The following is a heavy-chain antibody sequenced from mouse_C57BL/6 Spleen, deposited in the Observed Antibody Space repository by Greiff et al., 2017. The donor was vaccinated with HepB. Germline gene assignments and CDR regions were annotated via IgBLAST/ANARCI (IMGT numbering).Heavy chain of an antibody. V-gene: IGHV2-2*01. D-gene: IGHD1-1*01. CDR2: IWSGGST. CDR1: GFSLTSYG. CDR3: ARKNYGSSSYYAMDY. J-gene: IGHJ4*01. Sequence: QVHVKQSGPGLVQPSQSLSITCTVSGFSLTSYGVHWVRQSPGKGLEWLGVIWSGGSTDYNAAFISRLSISKDNSKSQVFFKMNSLQADDTAIYYCARKNYGSSSYYAMDYWGQGTSVTVSS.